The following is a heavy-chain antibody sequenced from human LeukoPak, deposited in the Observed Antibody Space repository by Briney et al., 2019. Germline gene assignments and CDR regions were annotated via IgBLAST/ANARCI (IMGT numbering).Heavy chain of an antibody. CDR1: GYTFTSYG. V-gene: IGHV1-18*01. CDR3: ARVLPDMVRAHMDV. Sequence: PLASVKVSCKASGYTFTSYGISWVRQAPGQGLEWMGWISAYNGNTNYAQKLQGRVTMTTDTSTSTAYMELRSLRSDDTAVYYCARVLPDMVRAHMDVWGQGTTVTVSS. CDR2: ISAYNGNT. D-gene: IGHD3-10*01. J-gene: IGHJ6*02.